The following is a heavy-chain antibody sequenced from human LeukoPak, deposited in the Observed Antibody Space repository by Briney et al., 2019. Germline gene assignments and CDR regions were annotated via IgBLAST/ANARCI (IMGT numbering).Heavy chain of an antibody. V-gene: IGHV4-34*01. J-gene: IGHJ4*02. CDR2: INHSGST. D-gene: IGHD2-15*01. CDR3: ARGDCSGGSCSSFDY. CDR1: GGSLSGYY. Sequence: TLSLTCAVYGGSLSGYYWSWIRQPPGKGLEWIGEINHSGSTNYNPSLKSRVTISVDTSKNQFSLKLSSVTAADTAVYYCARGDCSGGSCSSFDYWGQGTLVTVSS.